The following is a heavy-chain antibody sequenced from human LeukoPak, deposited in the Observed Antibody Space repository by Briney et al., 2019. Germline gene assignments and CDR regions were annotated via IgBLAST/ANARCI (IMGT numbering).Heavy chain of an antibody. CDR2: IYHSGST. D-gene: IGHD2-15*01. Sequence: SETLSLTCTVSGYSISSGYYWGWIRQPPGKGLEWIGSIYHSGSTYYNPSLKSRVTISVDTSKNQFSLKLNSVTAADTAVYYCARVESTRTYYYYYYMDVWGKGTTVTISS. CDR1: GYSISSGYY. CDR3: ARVESTRTYYYYYYMDV. V-gene: IGHV4-38-2*02. J-gene: IGHJ6*03.